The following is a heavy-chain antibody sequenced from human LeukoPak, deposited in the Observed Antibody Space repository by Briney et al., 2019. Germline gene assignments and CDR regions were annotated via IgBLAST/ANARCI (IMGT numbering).Heavy chain of an antibody. CDR3: AKGTVGAKY. CDR2: IVPDGRST. CDR1: GFTFSTYW. J-gene: IGHJ4*02. Sequence: GGSLRLSCAASGFTFSTYWMHWVRQAPGKGLVWVSRIVPDGRSTSSADSVKGRFTISRDNAKNTLFLQMNSLRVDDTAVYYCAKGTVGAKYWGQGTLVIVSS. V-gene: IGHV3-74*01. D-gene: IGHD1-26*01.